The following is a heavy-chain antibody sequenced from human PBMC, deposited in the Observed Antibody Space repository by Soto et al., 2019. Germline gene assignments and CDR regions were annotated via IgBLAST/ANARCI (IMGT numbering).Heavy chain of an antibody. D-gene: IGHD5-12*01. CDR3: ARLEATTYYSYYGMDV. CDR1: GYSFTSYW. CDR2: IDPSDSYT. V-gene: IGHV5-10-1*01. J-gene: IGHJ6*02. Sequence: PGESLNTSCNGCGYSFTSYWISWVLQMPGKGLEWMGRIDPSDSYTNYSPSFQGHVTISADKSISTAYLQWSSLKASDTAMYYCARLEATTYYSYYGMDVWGQGTTVTVSS.